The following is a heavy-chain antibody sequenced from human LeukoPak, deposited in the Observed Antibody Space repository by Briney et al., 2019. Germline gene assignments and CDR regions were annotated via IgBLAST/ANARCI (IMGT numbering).Heavy chain of an antibody. CDR2: ISSSSTTI. CDR3: ASYSSGWYIDY. J-gene: IGHJ4*02. Sequence: GGSLTLSCAASGFTFSSYGMKWVRQAPGKGLEWVSYISSSSTTIHYADSVKGRFTISRDNAKNSLYLQMNSLRVEDTAVYYCASYSSGWYIDYWGQGTLVTVSS. V-gene: IGHV3-48*01. CDR1: GFTFSSYG. D-gene: IGHD6-19*01.